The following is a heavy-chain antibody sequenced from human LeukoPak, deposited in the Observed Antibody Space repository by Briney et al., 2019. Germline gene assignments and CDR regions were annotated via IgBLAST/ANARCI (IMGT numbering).Heavy chain of an antibody. CDR1: GFTFSNYA. V-gene: IGHV3-23*01. CDR3: AKGSNWNYLYYFDY. CDR2: VSSTGGTT. Sequence: GGSLRLSCAASGFTFSNYAMSWVRQAPGKGLEWVSSVSSTGGTTYYADSVKGRFTISRDNSKNMLYLQMNSLRAEDTAVYYCAKGSNWNYLYYFDYWGQGTLVTVSS. D-gene: IGHD1-7*01. J-gene: IGHJ4*02.